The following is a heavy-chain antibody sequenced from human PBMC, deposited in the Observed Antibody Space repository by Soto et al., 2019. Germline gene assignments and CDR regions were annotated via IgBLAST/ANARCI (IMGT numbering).Heavy chain of an antibody. CDR1: GFTFSSYS. D-gene: IGHD1-26*01. V-gene: IGHV3-21*01. CDR2: IDSSGSYI. J-gene: IGHJ4*02. Sequence: GGSLRLSCAASGFTFSSYSMNWVRQAPGKGLEWVSSIDSSGSYIYYTDSVQGRFIISRDNAKNLLYLQMNSLRAEDTAVYYCVRDDIGVGIDYWGLGTPVTVS. CDR3: VRDDIGVGIDY.